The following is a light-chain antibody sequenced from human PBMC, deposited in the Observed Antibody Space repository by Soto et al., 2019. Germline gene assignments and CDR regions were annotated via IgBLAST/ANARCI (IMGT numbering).Light chain of an antibody. CDR3: QQRSP. CDR2: DAS. V-gene: IGKV3-11*01. J-gene: IGKJ4*01. CDR1: QSVSSY. Sequence: EIVLTQSPATLSLSPGERATLSCRASQSVSSYLAWYQQKPGQAPRLLIYDASNRATGIPARFSGSGSGTDFTLTISSLEPEDFAVYYCQQRSPLGGGTKVEIK.